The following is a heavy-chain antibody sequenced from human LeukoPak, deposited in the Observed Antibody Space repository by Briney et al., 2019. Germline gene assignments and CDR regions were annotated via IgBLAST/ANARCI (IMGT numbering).Heavy chain of an antibody. Sequence: SETLSVTCTVSGGSISSYYWSWIRQPPGKGLEWIGYIYYSGSTNYNPSLKSRVTISVDTSKNQFSLKLSSVTAADTAVYYCARVGAPSNDDSSGYQVDYWGQGTLSPSPQ. V-gene: IGHV4-59*08. CDR3: ARVGAPSNDDSSGYQVDY. J-gene: IGHJ4*02. CDR2: IYYSGST. D-gene: IGHD3-22*01. CDR1: GGSISSYY.